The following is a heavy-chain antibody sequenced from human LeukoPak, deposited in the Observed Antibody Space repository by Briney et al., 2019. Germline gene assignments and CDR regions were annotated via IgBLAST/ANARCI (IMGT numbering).Heavy chain of an antibody. V-gene: IGHV1-46*01. D-gene: IGHD3-22*01. CDR1: GYTFTSYY. CDR3: ARPFDSSAYFFKPFDS. J-gene: IGHJ4*02. Sequence: GASVKVSCKASGYTFTSYYMHWVRQAPGQGLEWMGVINPSGGSTTYSEKFQGRVTMTRDTSRSTVYMELSSLRSEDTAVYYCARPFDSSAYFFKPFDSWGQGALVIVSS. CDR2: INPSGGST.